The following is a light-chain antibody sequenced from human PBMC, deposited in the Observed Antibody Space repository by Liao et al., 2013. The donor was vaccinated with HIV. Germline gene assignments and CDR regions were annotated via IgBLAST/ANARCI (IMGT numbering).Light chain of an antibody. CDR2: KDS. Sequence: SYELTQPPSVSVSPGQTARITCSGDALPKQYAYWYQQKPGQAPVLVIYKDSERPSGIPERFSGSNSGNTATLTISRVEAGDEADYSCQVWDSSSDQGVFGGGTKLTVL. J-gene: IGLJ3*02. CDR1: ALPKQY. CDR3: QVWDSSSDQGV. V-gene: IGLV3-25*02.